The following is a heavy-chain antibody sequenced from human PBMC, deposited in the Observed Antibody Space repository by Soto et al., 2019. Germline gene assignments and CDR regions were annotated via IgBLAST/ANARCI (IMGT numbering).Heavy chain of an antibody. CDR3: TRDFSNYYGLDV. D-gene: IGHD3-3*01. J-gene: IGHJ6*02. CDR2: INSDGTVT. Sequence: WGSLRLSCAASGFTFSRYLMHWVRQAPGKGLVWVSRINSDGTVTNYADSVKGRFTISRDNAKNTVYLQMNSLRAEDTAVYYCTRDFSNYYGLDVWGQGTTVTVS. V-gene: IGHV3-74*01. CDR1: GFTFSRYL.